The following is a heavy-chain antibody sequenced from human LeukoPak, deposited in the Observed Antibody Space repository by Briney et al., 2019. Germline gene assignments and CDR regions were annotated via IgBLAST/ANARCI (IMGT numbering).Heavy chain of an antibody. Sequence: SETLSLTCTVSGGSISSSSYYWGWIRQPPGKGLEWIGSIYYSGSTYYNPSLKSRVTISVDTSKNQFSLKLSSVTAADTAVYYSARRRNVGYFDYWGQGTLVTVSS. CDR2: IYYSGST. V-gene: IGHV4-39*01. J-gene: IGHJ4*02. D-gene: IGHD1-26*01. CDR3: ARRRNVGYFDY. CDR1: GGSISSSSYY.